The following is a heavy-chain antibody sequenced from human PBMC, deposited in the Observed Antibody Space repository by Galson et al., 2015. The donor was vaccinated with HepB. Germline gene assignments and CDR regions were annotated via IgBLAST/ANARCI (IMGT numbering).Heavy chain of an antibody. V-gene: IGHV1-46*01. CDR2: INPSGGST. CDR3: ARPGIAAAGSISHFDY. J-gene: IGHJ4*02. Sequence: SVKVSCKASGYTFTSYYMHWVRQAPGQGLEWMGIINPSGGSTSYAQKFQGRVTMTRDTSTSTVYMELSSLRSEDTAVYYCARPGIAAAGSISHFDYWGQGTLVTVSS. CDR1: GYTFTSYY. D-gene: IGHD6-13*01.